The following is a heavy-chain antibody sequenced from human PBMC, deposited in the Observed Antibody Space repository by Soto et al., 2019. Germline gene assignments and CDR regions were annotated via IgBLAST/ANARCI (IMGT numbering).Heavy chain of an antibody. V-gene: IGHV4-31*03. CDR3: ARSSRTYFDY. J-gene: IGHJ4*02. CDR1: GGSISRSGYF. Sequence: QVQLQESGPGLVKPSQTLSLTCTVSGGSISRSGYFWSWIRQHPGKGLEWIGYIYDSGSASYNPCLKSRVSLSVDTSKNQFSLNLTSVTAADTARYYWARSSRTYFDYWGQGTLVTVAA. CDR2: IYDSGSA.